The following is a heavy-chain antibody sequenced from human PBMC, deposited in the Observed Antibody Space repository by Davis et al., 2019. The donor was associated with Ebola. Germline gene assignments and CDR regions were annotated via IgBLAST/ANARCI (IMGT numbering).Heavy chain of an antibody. J-gene: IGHJ4*02. D-gene: IGHD1-14*01. CDR1: GFTFSSYA. CDR2: ISGSGGNT. CDR3: AKSGNGYYFDY. V-gene: IGHV3-23*01. Sequence: GESLKISCAASGFTFSSYAMSCVRQAPGKGLEWVSGISGSGGNTYYTDSVKGRFTISRDKSKNTLYLQMNSLRAEDTAVYYCAKSGNGYYFDYWGQGTLVTVSS.